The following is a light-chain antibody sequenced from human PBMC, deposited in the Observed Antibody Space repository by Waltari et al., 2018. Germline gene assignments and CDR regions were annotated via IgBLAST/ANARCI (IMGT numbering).Light chain of an antibody. J-gene: IGKJ2*01. CDR1: QSVSNNY. Sequence: ENVLTQSPGTLSLSPGERGTLSCRASQSVSNNYLAWYQQKPGQAPRLLIYGASTRISVIPDRVSVSGSGTDFTLSINRLEHEDSAVYYCQQYGSSPYTFGQGTKLEIK. CDR3: QQYGSSPYT. CDR2: GAS. V-gene: IGKV3-20*01.